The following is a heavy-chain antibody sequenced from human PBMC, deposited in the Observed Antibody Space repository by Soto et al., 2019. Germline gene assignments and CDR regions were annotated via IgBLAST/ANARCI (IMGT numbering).Heavy chain of an antibody. J-gene: IGHJ4*02. CDR1: GGSISSSSYY. CDR3: ARLHDYSNYVGY. D-gene: IGHD4-4*01. V-gene: IGHV4-39*01. Sequence: SETLSLTCTVSGGSISSSSYYWGWIRQPPGKGLEWIGSIYYSGSTYYNPSLKSRVTISVDTSKNQFSLKLSSVTAADTAVYYCARLHDYSNYVGYWGQGTLVTVSS. CDR2: IYYSGST.